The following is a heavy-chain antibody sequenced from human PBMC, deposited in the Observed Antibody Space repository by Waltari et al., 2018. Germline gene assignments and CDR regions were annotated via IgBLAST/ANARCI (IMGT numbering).Heavy chain of an antibody. CDR1: GYTFTSYD. Sequence: QVQLVQSGAEVTKPGASVKVSCKASGYTFTSYDINWVRQATGQGLEWMGWMNPNSGNTAYTQTFQGRVTMPRDTSISTANMEFSSLGSEDTAEYYCAMATVGEKWGQGSLVTVSS. D-gene: IGHD1-26*01. CDR3: AMATVGEK. CDR2: MNPNSGNT. J-gene: IGHJ4*02. V-gene: IGHV1-8*01.